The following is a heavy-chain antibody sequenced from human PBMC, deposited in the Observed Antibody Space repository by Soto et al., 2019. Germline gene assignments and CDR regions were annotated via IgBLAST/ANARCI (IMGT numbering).Heavy chain of an antibody. CDR3: TRYKPLPHHSSFANVYSGMDV. D-gene: IGHD2-2*02. CDR1: GGSISSGGYH. J-gene: IGHJ6*02. CDR2: IYYNTGST. V-gene: IGHV4-31*01. Sequence: QVQLQESGPGLVKPSQTLSLTCTVSGGSISSGGYHWTWIRQRPGNGLEWIGNIYYNTGSTYYTPPPQTPVSIAIDRATKQFSLDPSSVTAADTPVYYCTRYKPLPHHSSFANVYSGMDVGGQGTTVTVSS.